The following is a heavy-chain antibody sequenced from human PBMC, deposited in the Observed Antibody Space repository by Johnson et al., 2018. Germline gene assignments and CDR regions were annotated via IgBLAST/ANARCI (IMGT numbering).Heavy chain of an antibody. CDR3: AEACLPDSSGYHDAVHI. Sequence: QVQLVESGGGVVQPGRSLSLSCEASGFSFRSYAFHWVRQAPGKGLEWVVAISYDGGDKNYTESVKGRFTISRDTSRNTVHLQMNSLRPEDTAVYFCAEACLPDSSGYHDAVHIWGQGTMVIVSS. V-gene: IGHV3-30*18. D-gene: IGHD3-22*01. J-gene: IGHJ3*02. CDR1: GFSFRSYA. CDR2: ISYDGGDK.